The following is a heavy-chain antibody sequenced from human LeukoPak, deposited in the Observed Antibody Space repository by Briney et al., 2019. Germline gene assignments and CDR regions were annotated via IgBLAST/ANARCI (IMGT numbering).Heavy chain of an antibody. D-gene: IGHD6-19*01. CDR3: ASLEYSSGWTDY. J-gene: IGHJ4*02. V-gene: IGHV4-39*01. CDR2: IYYSGST. Sequence: SETLSLTCTVSGGSISSSSYYWGWIRQPPGKGLEWIGSIYYSGSTYYNPSLKSRVTISVDASKNQFSLKLSSVTAADTAVYYCASLEYSSGWTDYWGQGTLVTVSS. CDR1: GGSISSSSYY.